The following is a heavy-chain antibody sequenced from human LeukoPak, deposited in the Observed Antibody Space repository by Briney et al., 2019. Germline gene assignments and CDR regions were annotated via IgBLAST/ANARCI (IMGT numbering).Heavy chain of an antibody. V-gene: IGHV5-51*01. CDR1: GYTFDTSW. CDR2: IYPGDSDT. Sequence: GESLKISCKGSGYTFDTSWIGWVRQMPGKGLESMGIIYPGDSDTRYSPSFEGQVTMSADKSIRSAYLQWGSLKASDTAMYFCARLIRRQQFGKGDSFDIWGQGTMVIVSA. CDR3: ARLIRRQQFGKGDSFDI. J-gene: IGHJ3*02. D-gene: IGHD3-16*01.